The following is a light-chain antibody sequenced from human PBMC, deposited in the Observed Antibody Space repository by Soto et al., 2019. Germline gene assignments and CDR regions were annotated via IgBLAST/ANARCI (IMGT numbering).Light chain of an antibody. CDR1: QGMGTY. V-gene: IGKV1-9*01. CDR2: AAF. J-gene: IGKJ1*01. CDR3: QQYNSYRT. Sequence: IQLTQSPSSLSASVGDRVAISRRASQGMGTYLAWYQQKPGKAPKLLIYAAFTLHSGVPARFSGSGSGTEFTLTISSLQPDDFATYYCQQYNSYRTFGQGTKVDI.